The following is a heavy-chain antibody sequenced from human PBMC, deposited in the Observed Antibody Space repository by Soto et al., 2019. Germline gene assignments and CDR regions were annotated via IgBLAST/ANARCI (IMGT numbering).Heavy chain of an antibody. CDR2: ISYDGSDK. D-gene: IGHD3-22*01. V-gene: IGHV3-30*18. CDR1: GFTFSSFY. Sequence: GGSRRLSCVASGFTFSSFYMHWVRQAPGKGLEWVAVISYDGSDKYYADSVKGRFTISRDIFKNTLYLQMNSLRVDDTAVYYCAKYYSSGYYPDYWGQGT. CDR3: AKYYSSGYYPDY. J-gene: IGHJ4*02.